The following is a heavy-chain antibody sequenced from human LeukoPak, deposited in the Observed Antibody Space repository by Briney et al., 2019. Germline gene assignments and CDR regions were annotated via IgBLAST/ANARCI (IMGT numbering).Heavy chain of an antibody. CDR2: VSDDGSRQ. Sequence: GGSLRLSCAASGFTFRSYAMHWVRQAPGKGLEWVAVVSDDGSRQHYADFLEGRFTISRDNSKNTVSLQMSSLTSEDTAVYFCVREQPGDGWSGFDYWGQGTLVTVSS. CDR1: GFTFRSYA. D-gene: IGHD6-19*01. CDR3: VREQPGDGWSGFDY. J-gene: IGHJ4*02. V-gene: IGHV3-30*15.